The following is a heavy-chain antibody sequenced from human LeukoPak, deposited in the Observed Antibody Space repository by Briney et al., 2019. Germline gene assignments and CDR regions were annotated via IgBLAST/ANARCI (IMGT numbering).Heavy chain of an antibody. CDR2: INPDRRAT. J-gene: IGHJ5*02. D-gene: IGHD2-2*01. V-gene: IGHV1-2*02. CDR3: ARGFEYGWFDP. CDR1: GYTFTGYY. Sequence: ASVKVSCKASGYTFTGYYMHWVRQAPGQGLEWMGWINPDRRATTYAQKFQGRVTMTLDTSITTVHMELSRLTSDDTAVYYCARGFEYGWFDPWGQGTLVTVSS.